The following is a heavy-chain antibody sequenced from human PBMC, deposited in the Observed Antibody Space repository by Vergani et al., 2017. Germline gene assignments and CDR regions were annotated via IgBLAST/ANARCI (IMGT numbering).Heavy chain of an antibody. J-gene: IGHJ4*02. V-gene: IGHV3-33*08. CDR3: ARDRPSSVVVITTGLDY. Sequence: VQLLESGGGLVQPGGSLRLSCAASGFTFSSYAMSWVRQAPGKGLEWVAVIWYDGSNKYYADSVKGRFTISRDNSKNTPYLQMNSLRAEDTAVYYCARDRPSSVVVITTGLDYWGQGTLVTVSS. CDR2: IWYDGSNK. D-gene: IGHD3-22*01. CDR1: GFTFSSYA.